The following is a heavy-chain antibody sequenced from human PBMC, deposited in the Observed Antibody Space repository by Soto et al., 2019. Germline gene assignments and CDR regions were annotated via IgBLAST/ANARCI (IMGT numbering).Heavy chain of an antibody. CDR3: ARGWRMVRGSLGYYYGMDV. CDR1: GGSFSGYY. Sequence: SETLSLTCAVYGGSFSGYYWSWIRQPPGKGLEWIGEINHSGSTNYNPSLKSRVTISVDTSKNQFSLKLSSVTAADTAVYYCARGWRMVRGSLGYYYGMDVWGQGTTVTVSS. D-gene: IGHD3-10*01. V-gene: IGHV4-34*01. J-gene: IGHJ6*02. CDR2: INHSGST.